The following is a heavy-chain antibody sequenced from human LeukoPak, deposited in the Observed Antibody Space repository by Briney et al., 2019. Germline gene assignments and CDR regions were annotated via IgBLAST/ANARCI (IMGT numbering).Heavy chain of an antibody. Sequence: SQTLSLTCAISGDSVSSNSAAWNWIRQSPSRGLEWLGRTYYRSKWYNEYAVSVKSRITINPDTSKNQFSLKLSSVTAADTAVYYCARGENYYDSSGYSPYYYFDYWGQGTLVTVSS. V-gene: IGHV6-1*01. D-gene: IGHD3-22*01. CDR2: TYYRSKWYN. CDR1: GDSVSSNSAA. J-gene: IGHJ4*02. CDR3: ARGENYYDSSGYSPYYYFDY.